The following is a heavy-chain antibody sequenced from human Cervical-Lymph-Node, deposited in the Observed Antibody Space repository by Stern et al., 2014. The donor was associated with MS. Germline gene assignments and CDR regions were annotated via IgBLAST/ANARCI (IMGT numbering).Heavy chain of an antibody. Sequence: VQLVESGPGLVKPSETLALACTVSGGSISRYYWSWIRQSPGKGLEWVGYISSSGITSYNPSLESRVSISVDTSKKQFSRRLSSVTAADTAVYYCASHSSSWYHGTFDIWGQGTMVTVSS. V-gene: IGHV4-59*12. CDR3: ASHSSSWYHGTFDI. J-gene: IGHJ3*02. D-gene: IGHD6-13*01. CDR1: GGSISRYY. CDR2: ISSSGIT.